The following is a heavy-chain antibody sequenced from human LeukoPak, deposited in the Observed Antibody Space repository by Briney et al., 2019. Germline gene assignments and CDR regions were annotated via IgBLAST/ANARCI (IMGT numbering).Heavy chain of an antibody. CDR1: GGSISSYY. CDR3: ARVRSGSYSDY. Sequence: SETLSLTCTVSGGSISSYYWSWIRQPPGKGLEWIGYIYYSGSTNYNPSLMSRVTISVDTSKNQFSLKLSSVTAADTAVYYCARVRSGSYSDYWGQGTLVTVSS. D-gene: IGHD1-26*01. J-gene: IGHJ4*02. V-gene: IGHV4-59*01. CDR2: IYYSGST.